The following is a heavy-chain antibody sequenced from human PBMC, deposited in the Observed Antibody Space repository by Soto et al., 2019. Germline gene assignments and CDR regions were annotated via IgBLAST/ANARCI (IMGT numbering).Heavy chain of an antibody. D-gene: IGHD4-4*01. V-gene: IGHV3-48*03. CDR1: GFTFSSYE. CDR2: ISSSGSTI. J-gene: IGHJ3*02. Sequence: GVSLRLSCAASGFTFSSYEMNWVRQAPGKGLEWVSYISSSGSTIYYADSVKGRFTISRDNAKNSLYLQMNSLRAEDTAVYYCAREGYSNYVRGAFDIWGQGTMVTVSS. CDR3: AREGYSNYVRGAFDI.